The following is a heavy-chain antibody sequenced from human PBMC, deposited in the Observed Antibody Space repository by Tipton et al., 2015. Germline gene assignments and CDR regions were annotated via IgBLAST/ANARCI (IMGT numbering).Heavy chain of an antibody. CDR3: ARSAYCSGGSCYYGYYYYIMDV. V-gene: IGHV4-30-2*02. D-gene: IGHD2-15*01. CDR2: IYHNGAT. Sequence: TLSLTCAVSGGSFTSGGYSWSWIRQPPGKGLEWIGYIYHNGATHYNPSLKSRVTISIDRSKNHFSLKLSSVTATDTAVYYCARSAYCSGGSCYYGYYYYIMDVWGQGTAVTVSS. CDR1: GGSFTSGGYS. J-gene: IGHJ6*02.